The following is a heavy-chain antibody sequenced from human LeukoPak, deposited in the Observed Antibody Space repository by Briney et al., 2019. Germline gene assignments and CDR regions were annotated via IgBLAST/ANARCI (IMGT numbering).Heavy chain of an antibody. V-gene: IGHV3-9*01. CDR2: ISWNSVSI. CDR1: GFTFDDYA. CDR3: AKDIGSTSWYLGN. D-gene: IGHD2-2*01. J-gene: IGHJ4*02. Sequence: PGGSLRLSCAASGFTFDDYAMLWVRQAPGKGLEWVSGISWNSVSIAYADSVKGRFTISRDNAKNSLYLEMNSLRTDDTALYYCAKDIGSTSWYLGNWGQGTLVTVSS.